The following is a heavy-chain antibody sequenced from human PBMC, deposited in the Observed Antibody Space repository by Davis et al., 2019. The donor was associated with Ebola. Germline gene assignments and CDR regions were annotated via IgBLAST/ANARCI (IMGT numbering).Heavy chain of an antibody. D-gene: IGHD5-24*01. CDR3: ARDRVVDGFNLEKYYYFGMDV. CDR2: IKNDGFQK. CDR1: GFTFSTSW. V-gene: IGHV3-7*01. J-gene: IGHJ6*02. Sequence: PGGSLRLSCAASGFTFSTSWMSWVRLAPGKGLEWVADIKNDGFQKHYVDSVKGRFVISRDNAKNSLYLQMNSLRAEDTAVYYCARDRVVDGFNLEKYYYFGMDVWGQGTTVTVSS.